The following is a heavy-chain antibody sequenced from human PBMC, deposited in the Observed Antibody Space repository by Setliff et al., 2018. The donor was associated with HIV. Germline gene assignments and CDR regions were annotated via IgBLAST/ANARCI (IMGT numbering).Heavy chain of an antibody. CDR2: IIPIFGTA. V-gene: IGHV1-69*05. CDR1: GGTFSSYA. Sequence: SVKVSCKASGGTFSSYAISWVRQAPGQGLEWMGGIIPIFGTANYAQKFQGRVTITTDESTSTAYMELSSLRSEDTAVYYCARDYYDGSGYFPFDYWGQGTLVTVSS. D-gene: IGHD3-22*01. CDR3: ARDYYDGSGYFPFDY. J-gene: IGHJ4*02.